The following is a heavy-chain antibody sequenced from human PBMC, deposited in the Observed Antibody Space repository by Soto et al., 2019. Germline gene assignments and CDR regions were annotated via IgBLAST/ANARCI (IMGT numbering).Heavy chain of an antibody. CDR3: ARCRSGWYLGDDFDI. J-gene: IGHJ3*02. V-gene: IGHV3-21*01. D-gene: IGHD6-19*01. CDR1: GFTFSSYS. Sequence: EVQLVESGGGLVKPGGSLRLSCAASGFTFSSYSMNWVRQAPGKGLEWVSSISSSSSYIYYADSVKGRFTISRNNAKNSLYLQMTSLRAEDTAVYSCARCRSGWYLGDDFDIWGQGTMVTVSS. CDR2: ISSSSSYI.